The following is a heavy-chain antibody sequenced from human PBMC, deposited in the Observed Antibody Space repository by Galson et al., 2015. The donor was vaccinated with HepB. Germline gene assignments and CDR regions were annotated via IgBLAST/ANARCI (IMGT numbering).Heavy chain of an antibody. D-gene: IGHD6-19*01. CDR2: ISSSSSTI. Sequence: SLRLSCAGSGFTFRTYSMHWVRQAPGKGLEWVSYISSSSSTIYYADSVKGRFTISRDNAKSSLYLQMSSLTADDTAIYYCARVHPEYTSGWYRQALYYFDSWGQGTLVAVSS. CDR1: GFTFRTYS. J-gene: IGHJ4*02. V-gene: IGHV3-48*01. CDR3: ARVHPEYTSGWYRQALYYFDS.